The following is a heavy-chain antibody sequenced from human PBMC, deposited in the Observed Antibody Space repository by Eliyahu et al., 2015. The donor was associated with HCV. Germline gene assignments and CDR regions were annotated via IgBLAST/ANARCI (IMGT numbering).Heavy chain of an antibody. D-gene: IGHD3-10*01. V-gene: IGHV3-66*01. J-gene: IGHJ4*02. Sequence: EVQLVESGGGLVQPGGSLRLSXAASGFPVXSNYXGWGRQGPGKGLEWVSVIYSGGSTYYADSVKGRFTISRDNSKNTLYLQMNSLRAEDTAVYYCASMVRGVIRSDDYWGQGTLVTVSS. CDR3: ASMVRGVIRSDDY. CDR1: GFPVXSNY. CDR2: IYSGGST.